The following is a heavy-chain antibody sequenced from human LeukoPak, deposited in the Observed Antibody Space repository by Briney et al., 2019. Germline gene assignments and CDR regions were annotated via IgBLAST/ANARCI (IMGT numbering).Heavy chain of an antibody. CDR1: GYTFTIYG. CDR2: ISAYNGNT. D-gene: IGHD6-19*01. CDR3: ARALSGWYWHQMGY. Sequence: ASVKVSCKASGYTFTIYGISWVRQAPGQGLEWMGWISAYNGNTHYAQKFQGRVTMTRDTSISTAYMELSRLRSDDTAVYYCARALSGWYWHQMGYWGQGTLVTVSS. J-gene: IGHJ4*02. V-gene: IGHV1-18*01.